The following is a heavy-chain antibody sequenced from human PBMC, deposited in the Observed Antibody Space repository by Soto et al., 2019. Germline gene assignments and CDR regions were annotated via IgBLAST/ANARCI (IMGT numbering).Heavy chain of an antibody. CDR1: GYTFSRYG. V-gene: IGHV3-33*01. CDR2: IWYDGSKT. D-gene: IGHD2-8*01. Sequence: VGSLRLSGVGSGYTFSRYGIHWIRQAPGKGLDWVAVIWYDGSKTYYADSVKGRFTISRDDSKNTLYLQMNSLRVEDTAVYYCARDPGTNAYYFDYWGQGTLVTVSS. J-gene: IGHJ4*02. CDR3: ARDPGTNAYYFDY.